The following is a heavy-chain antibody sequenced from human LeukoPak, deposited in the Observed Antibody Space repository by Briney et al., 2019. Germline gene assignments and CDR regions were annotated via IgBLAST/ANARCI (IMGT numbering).Heavy chain of an antibody. D-gene: IGHD5-18*01. V-gene: IGHV3-74*01. Sequence: GGSLRLSCAASGFTFSSYWMHWVRQAPGKGLVWVSRINSDGNSARYADSVKGRFTISRDNAKNTLYLQMNSLRAEDTAVYYCAKDRAQLWLTVYWGQGTLVTVSS. CDR1: GFTFSSYW. CDR3: AKDRAQLWLTVY. J-gene: IGHJ4*02. CDR2: INSDGNSA.